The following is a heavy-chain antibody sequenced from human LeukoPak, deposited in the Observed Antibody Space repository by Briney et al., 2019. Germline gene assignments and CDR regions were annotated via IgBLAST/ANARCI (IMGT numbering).Heavy chain of an antibody. CDR3: ARHTIAAAATDY. Sequence: GESLEISCKGSGYRFTNYWIAWVRQMPGKGLEWMGIIYPGDSDTKYSPSFQGQVTISGDTSINTVHLQWSSLKASDTAMYYCARHTIAAAATDYWGQGTLVTVSS. CDR1: GYRFTNYW. CDR2: IYPGDSDT. V-gene: IGHV5-51*01. D-gene: IGHD6-13*01. J-gene: IGHJ4*02.